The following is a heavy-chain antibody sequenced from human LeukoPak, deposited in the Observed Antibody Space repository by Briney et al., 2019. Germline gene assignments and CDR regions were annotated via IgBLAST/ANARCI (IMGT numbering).Heavy chain of an antibody. CDR2: INQSGST. Sequence: PSETLSLTCAAYGGSFSGYYWSWIRQPPGKGLEWIGEINQSGSTNYNPSLKSRVTISVDTSKNQFSLKLSSVAAADTAVYYCARGELIAAAGTAWFDPWGQGTLVTVSS. V-gene: IGHV4-34*01. D-gene: IGHD6-13*01. J-gene: IGHJ5*02. CDR3: ARGELIAAAGTAWFDP. CDR1: GGSFSGYY.